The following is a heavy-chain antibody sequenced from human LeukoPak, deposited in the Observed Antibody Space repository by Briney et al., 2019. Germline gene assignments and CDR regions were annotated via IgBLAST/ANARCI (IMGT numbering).Heavy chain of an antibody. CDR1: GFTFSSHW. V-gene: IGHV3-7*03. D-gene: IGHD4-17*01. J-gene: IGHJ4*02. Sequence: GGSLRLSCAASGFTFSSHWMSWVRQAPGKGLEWVANIKKDGSEKYYVDSVKGRFTISRDNSKNALYLQMNSLRAEDTAVYYCARGDYHSKFDYWGQGTLVTVSS. CDR3: ARGDYHSKFDY. CDR2: IKKDGSEK.